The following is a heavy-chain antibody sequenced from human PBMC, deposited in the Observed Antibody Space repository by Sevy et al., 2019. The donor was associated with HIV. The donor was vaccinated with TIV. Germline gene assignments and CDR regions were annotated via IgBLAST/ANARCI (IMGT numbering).Heavy chain of an antibody. V-gene: IGHV3-23*01. Sequence: GGSLRLSCAASRFTLRSYAMSWVRQAPGKGLEWVSAISGSGVITYYADSVKGRFTISRDNSKNTLYLRMNSLRAEDTAVYYCAKDVRYDSSGYFDYWGQGILVTVSS. CDR3: AKDVRYDSSGYFDY. CDR2: ISGSGVIT. D-gene: IGHD3-22*01. CDR1: RFTLRSYA. J-gene: IGHJ4*02.